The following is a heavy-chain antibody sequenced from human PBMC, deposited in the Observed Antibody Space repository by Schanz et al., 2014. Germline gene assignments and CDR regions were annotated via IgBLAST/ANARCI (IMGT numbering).Heavy chain of an antibody. D-gene: IGHD3-10*01. CDR1: EFIISNYW. Sequence: EVQLVESGGGLVQPGGSLTLSCAASEFIISNYWMTWVRQAPGKGPEWVANIEGDGSRKQYVDSVEGRFTISRDNAKNTLYLQMNRLKDEDTAVYYCVREDMVRGIRAFDIWGQGTMVTVSS. CDR3: VREDMVRGIRAFDI. J-gene: IGHJ3*02. V-gene: IGHV3-7*01. CDR2: IEGDGSRK.